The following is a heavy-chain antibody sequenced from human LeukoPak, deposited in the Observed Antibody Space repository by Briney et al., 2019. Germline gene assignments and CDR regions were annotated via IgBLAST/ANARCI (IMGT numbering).Heavy chain of an antibody. J-gene: IGHJ5*02. CDR2: IIPIFGIA. D-gene: IGHD6-19*01. Sequence: VKVSCKASGGTFSSYTISWVRQAPGQGLEWMGRIIPIFGIANYAQKFQGRVTITADKSTSTAYMGLSSLRSEDTAVYYCAREMAPAVADENWFDPWGQGTLVTVSS. CDR3: AREMAPAVADENWFDP. CDR1: GGTFSSYT. V-gene: IGHV1-69*10.